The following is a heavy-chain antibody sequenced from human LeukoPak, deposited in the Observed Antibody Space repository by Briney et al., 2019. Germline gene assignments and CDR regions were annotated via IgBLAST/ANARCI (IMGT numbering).Heavy chain of an antibody. Sequence: GRSLRLSCAASGFTFSSYGMHWVRQAPGKGLEWVAVISYDGSNKYYADSVKGRFTISRDNSKNTLYLQMNSLRAEDTAVYYCAKPKGQQLVPRGPDYWGQGTLVTVSS. D-gene: IGHD6-13*01. V-gene: IGHV3-30*18. CDR1: GFTFSSYG. CDR3: AKPKGQQLVPRGPDY. CDR2: ISYDGSNK. J-gene: IGHJ4*02.